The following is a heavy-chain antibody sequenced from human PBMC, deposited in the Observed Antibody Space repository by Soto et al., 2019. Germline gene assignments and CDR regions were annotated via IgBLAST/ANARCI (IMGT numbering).Heavy chain of an antibody. CDR2: INHSGST. V-gene: IGHV4-34*01. D-gene: IGHD2-2*01. Sequence: NPSETLSLTCAVYGGSFSGYYWSWIRQPPGKGLEWIGEINHSGSTNYNPSLKSRVTISVDTSKNQFSLKLSSVTAADTAVYYCARILGYCSSTSCYASLKQNNWFDPWGQGTLVTVSS. J-gene: IGHJ5*02. CDR1: GGSFSGYY. CDR3: ARILGYCSSTSCYASLKQNNWFDP.